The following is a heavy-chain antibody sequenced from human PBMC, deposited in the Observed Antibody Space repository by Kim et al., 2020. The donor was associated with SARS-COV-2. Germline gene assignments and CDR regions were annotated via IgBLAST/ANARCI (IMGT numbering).Heavy chain of an antibody. Sequence: STNYHPSLKCRVTMSVATSKNQFSLKLSSVTAADTAVYYCAAKTGTTVYWGQGTLVTVSS. CDR2: ST. CDR3: AAKTGTTVY. D-gene: IGHD1-7*01. J-gene: IGHJ4*02. V-gene: IGHV4-4*07.